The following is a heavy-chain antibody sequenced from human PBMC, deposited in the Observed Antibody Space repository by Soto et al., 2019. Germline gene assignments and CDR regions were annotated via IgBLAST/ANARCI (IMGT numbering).Heavy chain of an antibody. CDR1: GITFSNYM. V-gene: IGHV3-23*01. J-gene: IGHJ3*02. D-gene: IGHD2-15*01. CDR2: ITAGGDGT. CDR3: APHVYCSGGSCQYDAFAI. Sequence: EVQVLESGGGLVQPGGSLRLSCEASGITFSNYMMTWIRQAPGKGLEWVSTITAGGDGTYYADSVKGRFTMSRETSKNTLCLQMNCLGAEDTAVYYCAPHVYCSGGSCQYDAFAIRGQGTMVTVSS.